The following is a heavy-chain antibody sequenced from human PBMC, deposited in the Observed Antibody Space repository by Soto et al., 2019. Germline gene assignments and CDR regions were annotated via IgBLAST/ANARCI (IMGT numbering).Heavy chain of an antibody. Sequence: GGSLRLSCATSGFPFSNFAMSWVRQAPGKGLEWVSAISSSGTNTYYADSVRGRFTISRDNSQNTLYLQMNSLRAEDTAMYYCAKGLGIVVVPGATPRRNWFDPWGQGTLVTVSS. J-gene: IGHJ5*02. CDR2: ISSSGTNT. D-gene: IGHD2-2*01. V-gene: IGHV3-23*01. CDR1: GFPFSNFA. CDR3: AKGLGIVVVPGATPRRNWFDP.